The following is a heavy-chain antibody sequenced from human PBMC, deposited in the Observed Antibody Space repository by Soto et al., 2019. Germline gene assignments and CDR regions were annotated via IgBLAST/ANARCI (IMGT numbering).Heavy chain of an antibody. J-gene: IGHJ3*02. V-gene: IGHV3-21*01. CDR1: GFNFSTYT. CDR2: ISGNNVYL. Sequence: EAQLVESGGGLVKPGGSLRVSCAASGFNFSTYTMNWVRQAPGKGLEWVSSISGNNVYLSYADSVKGRFSISRDNAKNSLTLQMNSLRAEDTAIYYCARDRCSGGSCYRTYAFDMLGQGTLVTVSS. CDR3: ARDRCSGGSCYRTYAFDM. D-gene: IGHD2-15*01.